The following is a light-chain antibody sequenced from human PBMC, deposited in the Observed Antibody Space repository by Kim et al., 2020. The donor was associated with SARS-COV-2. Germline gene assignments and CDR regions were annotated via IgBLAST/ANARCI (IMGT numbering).Light chain of an antibody. CDR3: HQYGSAPYT. Sequence: LSPGQRVTVSCRASQSVISRYLAWFQQRPGQAPRLLIYGASSRATGISDRFSATGSGTDFTLTISRLEPEDFAVYYCHQYGSAPYTFGQGTKLEIK. V-gene: IGKV3-20*01. J-gene: IGKJ2*01. CDR2: GAS. CDR1: QSVISRY.